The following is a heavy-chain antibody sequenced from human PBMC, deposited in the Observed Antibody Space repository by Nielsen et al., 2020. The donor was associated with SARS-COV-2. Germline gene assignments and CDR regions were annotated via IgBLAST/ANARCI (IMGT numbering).Heavy chain of an antibody. CDR3: ATVDS. V-gene: IGHV5-51*01. J-gene: IGHJ4*02. D-gene: IGHD6-19*01. CDR2: IYPDDSDT. CDR1: GYFFNTYW. Sequence: GESLKISCKGSGYFFNTYWIAWVRQMPGKGLEWMGIIYPDDSDTRYSPSFQGHVIISVDRSISTAYLQWSSLKASDNAMYYCATVDSWGQGTLVTVSS.